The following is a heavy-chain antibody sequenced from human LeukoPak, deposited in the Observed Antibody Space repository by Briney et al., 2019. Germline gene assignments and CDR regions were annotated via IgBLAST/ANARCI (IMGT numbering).Heavy chain of an antibody. CDR2: IQRGGSES. CDR3: ARVGTWELQRVFDY. D-gene: IGHD1-26*01. V-gene: IGHV3-7*01. J-gene: IGHJ4*02. Sequence: PGGSLRLSCAASGFTFTDYWMIWVRQVPGKGLEWVANIQRGGSESYYVDSVKGRFTISRENAKNSLYLQMDSLRVEDTAVYYCARVGTWELQRVFDYWGQGTPVTVSS. CDR1: GFTFTDYW.